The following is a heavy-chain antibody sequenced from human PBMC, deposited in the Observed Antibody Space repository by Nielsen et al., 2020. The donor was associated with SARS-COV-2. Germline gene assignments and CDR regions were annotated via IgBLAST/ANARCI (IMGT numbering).Heavy chain of an antibody. Sequence: GESLKISCAASGFTFSSYWMSWVRQAPGKGLEWVANIKQDGSEKYYVDSVKGRFTISRDNAKNSLYLQMNSLRAEDTALYYCAKLEGPTDYWGQGTLVTVSS. J-gene: IGHJ4*02. D-gene: IGHD3-3*01. CDR2: IKQDGSEK. V-gene: IGHV3-7*03. CDR3: AKLEGPTDY. CDR1: GFTFSSYW.